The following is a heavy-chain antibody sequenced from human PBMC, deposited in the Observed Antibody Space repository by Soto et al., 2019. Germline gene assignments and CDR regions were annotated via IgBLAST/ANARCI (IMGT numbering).Heavy chain of an antibody. D-gene: IGHD4-17*01. V-gene: IGHV1-69*12. Sequence: QVQLVQSGAEVKKPGSSVKVSCKASGGTFSSYALSWVRQAPGQGLVWMGGIIPIFCTANYAQKFQGRVTITEDESTSTACMELSSLRSEDTAVYYGATLNKVTKDRYFDLWGRGTLVTVSS. CDR2: IIPIFCTA. CDR3: ATLNKVTKDRYFDL. J-gene: IGHJ2*01. CDR1: GGTFSSYA.